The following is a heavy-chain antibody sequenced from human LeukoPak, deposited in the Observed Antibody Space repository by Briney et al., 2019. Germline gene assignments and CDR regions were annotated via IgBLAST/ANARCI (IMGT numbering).Heavy chain of an antibody. D-gene: IGHD5-18*01. CDR3: ARAGHSYGLYYMDV. J-gene: IGHJ6*03. V-gene: IGHV4-39*07. CDR1: GGSISSSSYY. CDR2: IHYSGST. Sequence: PSETLSLTCTVSGGSISSSSYYWGWIRQPPGKGLEWIGSIHYSGSTNYNPSLKSRVTISVDTSKNQFSLKLSSVTAADTAVYYCARAGHSYGLYYMDVWGKGTTVTVSS.